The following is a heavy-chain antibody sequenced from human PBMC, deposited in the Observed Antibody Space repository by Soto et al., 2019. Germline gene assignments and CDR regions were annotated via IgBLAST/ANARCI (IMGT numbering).Heavy chain of an antibody. J-gene: IGHJ5*02. D-gene: IGHD3-9*01. CDR1: GVYFSDYY. CDR3: GGDNL. V-gene: IGHV3-11*01. CDR2: ITSSGSPI. Sequence: TGESLSLSCAASGVYFSDYYMNWIRQPPGKGLEWLSYITSSGSPIYYADSMNGRFTLSRKNANHSLYMQMNSLKVEDSAVYHCGGDNLWGQGTPVTVSS.